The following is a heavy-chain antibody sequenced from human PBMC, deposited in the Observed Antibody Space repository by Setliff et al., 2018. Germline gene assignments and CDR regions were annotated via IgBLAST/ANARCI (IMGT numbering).Heavy chain of an antibody. Sequence: QPGGSLRLSCAASAFTFSSYWLNWVRQAPGKGLEWVANIKQDGSEIYYADSVRGRFTISRDTAKNSVYLQMNSLRAEDTAVYYCASGDWFYFDCWGQGTLVTVSS. CDR1: AFTFSSYW. CDR2: IKQDGSEI. D-gene: IGHD2-21*01. CDR3: ASGDWFYFDC. V-gene: IGHV3-7*01. J-gene: IGHJ4*02.